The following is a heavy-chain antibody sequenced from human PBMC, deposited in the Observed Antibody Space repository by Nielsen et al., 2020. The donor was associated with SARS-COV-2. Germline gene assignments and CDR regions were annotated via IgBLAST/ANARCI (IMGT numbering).Heavy chain of an antibody. D-gene: IGHD6-25*01. V-gene: IGHV3-49*04. CDR3: ARVAAGAFDF. Sequence: GESLKISCTASGFTFGDYAMSWVRQAPGKGLEWVGFIRSKAYGGTTEYAASVKGRFTISRDDSNTIIYLQMNSLKTEDTGLYYCARVAAGAFDFWGQGTMVTVSS. CDR2: IRSKAYGGTT. CDR1: GFTFGDYA. J-gene: IGHJ3*01.